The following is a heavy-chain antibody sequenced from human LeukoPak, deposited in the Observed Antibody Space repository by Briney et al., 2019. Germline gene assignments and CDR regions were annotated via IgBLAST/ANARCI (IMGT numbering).Heavy chain of an antibody. J-gene: IGHJ3*01. CDR3: ARDLLIADAFAV. Sequence: SETLSLTCAVYGGSFSGYYWSWIRQPPGKGLEWIGRISASGSTNYNPSLKSRVTVSLDTSKNQFSLKLSSVTAADTAVYFCARDLLIADAFAVWGQGTMVTVSS. V-gene: IGHV4-59*10. CDR2: ISASGST. CDR1: GGSFSGYY.